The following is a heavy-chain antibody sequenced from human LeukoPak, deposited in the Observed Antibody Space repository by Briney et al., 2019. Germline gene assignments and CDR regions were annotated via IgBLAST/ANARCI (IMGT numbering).Heavy chain of an antibody. CDR2: ISYGGSNK. CDR3: AKDLRYSRSPRAIDF. V-gene: IGHV3-30*04. Sequence: QAGGSLTLSCAVSGFTFSSYDMHWLRQAPGKGLEWVAVISYGGSNKYYADSEKGRFTIPRHYSKNTLYLQINLLRAEHTLVYYCAKDLRYSRSPRAIDFWGQGTMVTVSS. J-gene: IGHJ3*01. D-gene: IGHD6-13*01. CDR1: GFTFSSYD.